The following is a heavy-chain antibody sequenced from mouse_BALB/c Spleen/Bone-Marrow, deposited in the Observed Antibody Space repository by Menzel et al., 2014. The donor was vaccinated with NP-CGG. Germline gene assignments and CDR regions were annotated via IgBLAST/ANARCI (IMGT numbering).Heavy chain of an antibody. CDR2: ISYSGST. CDR3: ARSSSYDYDVGFAY. D-gene: IGHD2-4*01. J-gene: IGHJ3*01. V-gene: IGHV3-2*02. Sequence: VQLKESGPGLVKPSQSLSLTCTVTGYSITRDYAWNWIRQFPGNKLEWMGYISYSGSTTYNSSLKSRISITRDTSKNQFFLQLNSVTTEDTATYYCARSSSYDYDVGFAYWGQGTLVTVSA. CDR1: GYSITRDYA.